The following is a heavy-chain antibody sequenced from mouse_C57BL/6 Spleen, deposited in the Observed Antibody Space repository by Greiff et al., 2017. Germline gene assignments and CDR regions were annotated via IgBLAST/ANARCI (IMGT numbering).Heavy chain of an antibody. D-gene: IGHD1-1*01. CDR1: GYTFTSYW. CDR3: ARSDYYGSSYFYAMDY. V-gene: IGHV1-64*01. CDR2: IHPNSGST. Sequence: QVQLQQPGAELVKPGALVKLSCKASGYTFTSYWMHWVKQRPGQGLEWIGMIHPNSGSTNYNEKFKSKATLTVDKSSSTAYMQLSSLTSEDSAVYYCARSDYYGSSYFYAMDYWGQGTSVTVSS. J-gene: IGHJ4*01.